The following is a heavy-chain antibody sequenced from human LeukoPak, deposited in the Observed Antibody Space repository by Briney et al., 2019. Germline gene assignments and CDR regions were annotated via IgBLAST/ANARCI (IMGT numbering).Heavy chain of an antibody. D-gene: IGHD6-19*01. CDR3: ARCPSIAVAGTGFDY. Sequence: GESLKISCKGSGYSFTSYWIGWVRQMPGKGLEWMGIIYPGDSDTRYSPSFQGQVTIPADKSISTAYLQWSSLKASDTAMYYCARCPSIAVAGTGFDYWGQGTLVTVSS. J-gene: IGHJ4*02. CDR2: IYPGDSDT. V-gene: IGHV5-51*01. CDR1: GYSFTSYW.